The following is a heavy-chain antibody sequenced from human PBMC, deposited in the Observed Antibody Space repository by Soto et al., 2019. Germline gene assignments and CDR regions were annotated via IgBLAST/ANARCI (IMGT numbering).Heavy chain of an antibody. CDR1: GFTFSNFD. Sequence: GGSLRLSCETSGFTFSNFDMHWVRHVPRKGLEWVSAIGAARDPYNLGSVKGRFTISRENAKNSVYLQMIDLRGGDWAVYYCARPYTGRLPRRGDYYHAMHARGQGTTVTVS. CDR3: ARPYTGRLPRRGDYYHAMHA. V-gene: IGHV3-13*05. J-gene: IGHJ6*01. CDR2: IGAARDP. D-gene: IGHD3-10*01.